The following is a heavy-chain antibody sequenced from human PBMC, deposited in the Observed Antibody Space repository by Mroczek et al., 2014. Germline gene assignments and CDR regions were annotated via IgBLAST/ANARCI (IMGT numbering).Heavy chain of an antibody. CDR2: IYTSGST. CDR1: GGSISSYY. D-gene: IGHD1-14*01. CDR3: ARDGPRGMPGTENYYYYGMDV. V-gene: IGHV4-4*07. J-gene: IGHJ6*02. Sequence: QVQLQESGPGLVKPSETLSLTCTVSGGSISSYYWSWIRQPAGKGLEWIGRIYTSGSTNYNPSLKSRVTMSVDTSKNQFSLKLSSVTAADTAVYYCARDGPRGMPGTENYYYYGMDVWGQGTTVTVSS.